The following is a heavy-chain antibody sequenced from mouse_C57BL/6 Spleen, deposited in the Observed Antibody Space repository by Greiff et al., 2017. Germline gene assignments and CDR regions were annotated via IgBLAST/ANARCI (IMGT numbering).Heavy chain of an antibody. Sequence: EVQLQQSGAELVKPGASVKLSCTASGFNIKDYYMHWVKQRTEQGLEWIGRIDPEDGETKYAPQFHGQATITADTSSNTAYLQLSSLTSEDTAVYYCARSNDDYYAMDYWGQGTSVTVSS. CDR3: ARSNDDYYAMDY. CDR2: IDPEDGET. J-gene: IGHJ4*01. CDR1: GFNIKDYY. V-gene: IGHV14-2*01. D-gene: IGHD2-12*01.